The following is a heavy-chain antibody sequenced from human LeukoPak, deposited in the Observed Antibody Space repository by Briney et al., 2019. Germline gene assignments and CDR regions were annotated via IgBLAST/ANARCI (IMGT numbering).Heavy chain of an antibody. J-gene: IGHJ6*03. CDR2: IQDDESNK. CDR3: AKQMVERPHYYYMDV. Sequence: GGSLRLSCAASGFIFSSFGMHWVRQAPGKGLEWVAFIQDDESNKFYAGSVKGRFTISRDNSKNTLFLQMNSLRPEDTALYYCAKQMVERPHYYYMDVWGKGTTVTVSS. V-gene: IGHV3-30*02. CDR1: GFIFSSFG. D-gene: IGHD2-15*01.